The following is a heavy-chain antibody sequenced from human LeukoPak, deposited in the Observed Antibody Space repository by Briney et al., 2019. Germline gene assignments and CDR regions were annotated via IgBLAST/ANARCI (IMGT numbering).Heavy chain of an antibody. J-gene: IGHJ6*03. V-gene: IGHV3-48*03. CDR1: GFTFSSYE. CDR3: AKDFREDLYYYYMDV. Sequence: GGSLRLSCAASGFTFSSYEMNWVRQAPGKGLEWVSYISSSGSTIYYADSVKGRFTISRDNAKNSLYLQMNSLRAEDTAVYYCAKDFREDLYYYYMDVWGKGTTVTISS. CDR2: ISSSGSTI.